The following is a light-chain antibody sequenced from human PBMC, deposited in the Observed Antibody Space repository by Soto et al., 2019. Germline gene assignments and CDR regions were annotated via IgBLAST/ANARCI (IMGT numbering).Light chain of an antibody. CDR2: VNS. Sequence: QSVLTQPPSVSGAPGQGVTISCTGTSSNIGAGYDVHWYQQVPGTSPKLLIFVNSNRPSGVPDRFSGSKSGTSASLAITGLQAEDEADYYCQSYDNSLSVHVVFGGGTKVTVL. CDR3: QSYDNSLSVHVV. CDR1: SSNIGAGYD. J-gene: IGLJ2*01. V-gene: IGLV1-40*01.